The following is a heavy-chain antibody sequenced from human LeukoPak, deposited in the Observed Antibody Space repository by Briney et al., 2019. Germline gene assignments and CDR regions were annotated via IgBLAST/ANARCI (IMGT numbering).Heavy chain of an antibody. V-gene: IGHV3-30*04. CDR2: ISYDGSNK. CDR1: GFTFSSYA. J-gene: IGHJ6*03. CDR3: ARDPLWFSYYYYYMDV. D-gene: IGHD2-21*01. Sequence: GGSLRLSCAASGFTFSSYAMHWVRQAPGKGLEWVAVISYDGSNKYYADSVKGRFTISRDNSKNTLYLQMNSLRAEDTAVYYCARDPLWFSYYYYYMDVWGKGTTVTVSS.